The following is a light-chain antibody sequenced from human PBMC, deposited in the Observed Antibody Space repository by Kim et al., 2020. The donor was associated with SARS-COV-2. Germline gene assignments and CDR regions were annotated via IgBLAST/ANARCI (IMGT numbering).Light chain of an antibody. Sequence: VALGQTARITCGGNNIGSKNVHWYQQKPGQAPVLVIYRDSSRPSGIPERFSGSNSGNTATLTISRAQAGDEADYYCQVWDSSTVVFGGGTQLTVL. CDR2: RDS. J-gene: IGLJ2*01. V-gene: IGLV3-9*01. CDR3: QVWDSSTVV. CDR1: NIGSKN.